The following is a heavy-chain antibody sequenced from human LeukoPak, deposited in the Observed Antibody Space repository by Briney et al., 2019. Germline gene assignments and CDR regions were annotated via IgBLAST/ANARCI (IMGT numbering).Heavy chain of an antibody. J-gene: IGHJ4*02. V-gene: IGHV1-8*03. CDR1: GYTFTNYD. Sequence: ASVKVSCKASGYTFTNYDIKWVRQATGQGLEWMGYMNPNSGNTGYAQKFQGRVTITKNTSISTAYMELSSLRSEDTAVYYCAREGFDYWGQGTLVTVSS. CDR2: MNPNSGNT. CDR3: AREGFDY.